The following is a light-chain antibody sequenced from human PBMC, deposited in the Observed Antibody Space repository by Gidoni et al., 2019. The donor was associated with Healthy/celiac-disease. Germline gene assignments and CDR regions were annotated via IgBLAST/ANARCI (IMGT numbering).Light chain of an antibody. CDR1: QSLLHSNGYNY. V-gene: IGKV2-28*01. J-gene: IGKJ5*01. Sequence: DIVMTKSPLSLPVTPGEPASISCMSSQSLLHSNGYNYLDWYMQKPGQSPQLLIYLGSNRASGVPDRFSDSGSGTDFTLKISRVEAEDVGVYYCMQALQTPSFGQGTRLEIK. CDR3: MQALQTPS. CDR2: LGS.